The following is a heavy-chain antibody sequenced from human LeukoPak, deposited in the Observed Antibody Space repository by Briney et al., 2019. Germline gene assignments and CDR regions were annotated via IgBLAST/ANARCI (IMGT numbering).Heavy chain of an antibody. Sequence: GGSLRLSCAASGFTFSSYGMHWVRQAPGKGLEWVAVIWYDGSNKYYADSAKGRFTISRDNSKNTLYLQMNSLRAEDTAVYYCARDHSSSSWNAYFDYWGQGTLVTVSS. CDR3: ARDHSSSSWNAYFDY. CDR2: IWYDGSNK. V-gene: IGHV3-33*01. D-gene: IGHD6-13*01. CDR1: GFTFSSYG. J-gene: IGHJ4*02.